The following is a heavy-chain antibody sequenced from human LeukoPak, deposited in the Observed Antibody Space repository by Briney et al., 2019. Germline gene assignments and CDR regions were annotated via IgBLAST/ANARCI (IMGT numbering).Heavy chain of an antibody. V-gene: IGHV4-59*11. CDR3: GRVYCSSTSCYPNSCYYYYYMDV. D-gene: IGHD2-2*01. J-gene: IGHJ6*03. Sequence: PSQTLSLTCTVSGGSISRHYWSWIRQPPGKGLEWIGYIYYSGSTNYNPSLKTRVTISVDPSKNQFSLKLSSVTDADTAVYYCGRVYCSSTSCYPNSCYYYYYMDVWGKGTTVTVSS. CDR1: GGSISRHY. CDR2: IYYSGST.